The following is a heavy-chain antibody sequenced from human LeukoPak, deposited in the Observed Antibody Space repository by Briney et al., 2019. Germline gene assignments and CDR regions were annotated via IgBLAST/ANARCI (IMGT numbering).Heavy chain of an antibody. CDR2: IYSGGST. J-gene: IGHJ4*02. CDR3: ARDYDSYSFDY. V-gene: IGHV3-66*02. D-gene: IGHD3-22*01. CDR1: GFTVSSNY. Sequence: GGSLRLSCAASGFTVSSNYMSWVRQAPGKGLEGVSVIYSGGSTYYADSVKGRFTISRDNSKNTLYLQMNSLRAEDTAVYYCARDYDSYSFDYWGQGTLVTVSS.